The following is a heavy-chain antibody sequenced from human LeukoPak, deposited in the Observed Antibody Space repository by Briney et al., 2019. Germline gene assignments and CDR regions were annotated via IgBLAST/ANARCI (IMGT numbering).Heavy chain of an antibody. V-gene: IGHV5-51*01. CDR2: IYPGDSDT. CDR1: GYIFTSYW. CDR3: ARRAPDSGYDYRSFDY. Sequence: GESLKISCKGSGYIFTSYWIGWVRQMPGKGLEWMGIIYPGDSDTRYSPSFQGQVTISADKSISTAYLQWSSLKASDTAMYYCARRAPDSGYDYRSFDYWGQGTLVTVSS. J-gene: IGHJ4*02. D-gene: IGHD5-12*01.